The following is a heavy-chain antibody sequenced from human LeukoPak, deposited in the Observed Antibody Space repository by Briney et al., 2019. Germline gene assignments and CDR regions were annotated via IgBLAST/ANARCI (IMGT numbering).Heavy chain of an antibody. CDR1: GXTFSSYG. J-gene: IGHJ4*02. D-gene: IGHD1-26*01. Sequence: GGFLRLSCAASGXTFSSYGMHWVRQAPGKGLEWVTVISYDGTNKYYADSVKGRFTISRDNSKNTLYLQMNSLRTEDTAVYFCARVSAYSGSYYSGFDYWGQGTLVSVSS. CDR2: ISYDGTNK. CDR3: ARVSAYSGSYYSGFDY. V-gene: IGHV3-30*03.